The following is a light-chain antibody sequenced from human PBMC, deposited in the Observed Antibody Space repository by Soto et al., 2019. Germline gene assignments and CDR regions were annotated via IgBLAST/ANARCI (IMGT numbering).Light chain of an antibody. CDR2: DVS. CDR1: ITDVGSSNY. J-gene: IGLJ2*01. Sequence: QSALTQPASVSGSPGQSITISCTGTITDVGSSNYVSWYKQHPGKAPKLMIYDVSNRPSGVSNRFSGSKSGNTASLTISGLQAEDEADYYYSSDTTTSTWVFGGGTKVTVL. V-gene: IGLV2-14*01. CDR3: SSDTTTSTWV.